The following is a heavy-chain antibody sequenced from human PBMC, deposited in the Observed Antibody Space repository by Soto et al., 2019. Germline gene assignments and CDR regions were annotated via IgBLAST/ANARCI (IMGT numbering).Heavy chain of an antibody. D-gene: IGHD2-2*01. V-gene: IGHV4-31*03. CDR2: IYYSGST. Sequence: SETLSLTCTVSGGSISSGGYYWSWIRQHPGKGLEWIGYIYYSGSTYYNPSLKSRVTISVDTSKNQFSLKLSSVTAADTAVYSCARGHPPKYCSSTSCYVHWFDPWGQGTLVTVSS. CDR1: GGSISSGGYY. J-gene: IGHJ5*02. CDR3: ARGHPPKYCSSTSCYVHWFDP.